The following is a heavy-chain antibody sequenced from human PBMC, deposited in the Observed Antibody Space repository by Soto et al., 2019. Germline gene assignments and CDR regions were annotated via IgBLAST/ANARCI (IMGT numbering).Heavy chain of an antibody. D-gene: IGHD1-26*01. Sequence: QVQLVQSGAEVKKPGASVKVSCKASGYIFSSSQMHWVRQAPGQGLEWMGIIDPSDDRTGYAQRFQGRVTMTRDTSTSTVYMELSSLRSEDTAVYYCAKDGGHYYRSDTFDVWGQGTMVTVS. V-gene: IGHV1-46*01. J-gene: IGHJ3*01. CDR2: IDPSDDRT. CDR1: GYIFSSSQ. CDR3: AKDGGHYYRSDTFDV.